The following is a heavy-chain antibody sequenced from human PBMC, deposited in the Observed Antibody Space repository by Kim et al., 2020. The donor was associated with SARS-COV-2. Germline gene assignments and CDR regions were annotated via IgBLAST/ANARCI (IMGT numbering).Heavy chain of an antibody. V-gene: IGHV3-30*04. Sequence: GGSLRLSCAASGFTFSSYAMHWVRQAPGKGLEWVAVISYDGSNKYYADSVKGRFTISRDNSKNTLYLQMNSLRAEDTAVYYCARALGGGYYYGMDVWGQGPTVTVSS. J-gene: IGHJ6*02. CDR2: ISYDGSNK. D-gene: IGHD2-15*01. CDR1: GFTFSSYA. CDR3: ARALGGGYYYGMDV.